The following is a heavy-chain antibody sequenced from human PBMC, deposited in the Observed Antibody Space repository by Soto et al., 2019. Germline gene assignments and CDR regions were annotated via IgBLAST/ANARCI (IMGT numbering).Heavy chain of an antibody. Sequence: QVQLVESEGGVVQPGRSLRLSCAASGFTFSSYGMHWVRQAPGKGLERVEVIWYDGSNKYYADSVKGRFTISSDNSKNALYRQMSSLRAEDTAVYYCARDPRVAVAGTRVDYWGQGTLVTVSS. J-gene: IGHJ4*02. CDR1: GFTFSSYG. CDR3: ARDPRVAVAGTRVDY. CDR2: IWYDGSNK. V-gene: IGHV3-33*01. D-gene: IGHD6-19*01.